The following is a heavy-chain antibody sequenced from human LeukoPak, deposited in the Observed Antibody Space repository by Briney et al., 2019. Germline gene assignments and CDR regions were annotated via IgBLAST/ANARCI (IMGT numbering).Heavy chain of an antibody. D-gene: IGHD6-19*01. CDR1: GLTVSSNY. CDR2: IYSGGST. Sequence: GGSLRLSCAASGLTVSSNYMGWVRQAPGKGLEWVSVIYSGGSTYYADSVKGRFTISRDNSKNTLYLQMNSLRAEDTAVYYCAKGDNSGYGYWGQGTLVTVSS. J-gene: IGHJ4*02. V-gene: IGHV3-53*01. CDR3: AKGDNSGYGY.